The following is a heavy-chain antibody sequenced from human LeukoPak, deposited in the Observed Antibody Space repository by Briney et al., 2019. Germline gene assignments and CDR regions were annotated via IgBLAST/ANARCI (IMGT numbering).Heavy chain of an antibody. CDR1: GGSISNSY. V-gene: IGHV4-59*08. D-gene: IGHD3-3*01. Sequence: SETLSLTCIVSGGSISNSYWSWIRQPPGKGLQWIGYIYYSGNTNYNPSLKSRVTISGDTSKNQFSLKLSSVTAADTAVYYCARTLYSRGFYTVDYWGQGTLVTVSS. CDR2: IYYSGNT. J-gene: IGHJ4*02. CDR3: ARTLYSRGFYTVDY.